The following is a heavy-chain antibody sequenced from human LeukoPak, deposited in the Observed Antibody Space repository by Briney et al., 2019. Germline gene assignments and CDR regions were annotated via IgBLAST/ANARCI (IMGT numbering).Heavy chain of an antibody. Sequence: GASVKVSCKASGYTFTGYYMHWVRQAPGQGLEWMGWINPNSGGTNYAQKFQGRVTMTRDTSISTAYMELSRLRSDDTAVYYCARDRQQLVTLARWFDPWGQGTLVTVSS. CDR1: GYTFTGYY. J-gene: IGHJ5*02. V-gene: IGHV1-2*02. D-gene: IGHD6-13*01. CDR2: INPNSGGT. CDR3: ARDRQQLVTLARWFDP.